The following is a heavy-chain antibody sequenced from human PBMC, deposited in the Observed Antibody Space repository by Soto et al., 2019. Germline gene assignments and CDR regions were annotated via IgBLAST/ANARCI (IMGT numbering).Heavy chain of an antibody. CDR3: AGHGVVVAATTTYYYYYYGMDV. J-gene: IGHJ6*02. CDR2: IYPGDSDT. Sequence: GESLKISCKGSGYSFTSYWIGWVRQMPGKGLEWMGIIYPGDSDTRYSPSFQGQVTISADKSISTAYLQWSSLKASDTAMYYCAGHGVVVAATTTYYYYYYGMDVWGQGTTVTVSS. D-gene: IGHD2-15*01. CDR1: GYSFTSYW. V-gene: IGHV5-51*01.